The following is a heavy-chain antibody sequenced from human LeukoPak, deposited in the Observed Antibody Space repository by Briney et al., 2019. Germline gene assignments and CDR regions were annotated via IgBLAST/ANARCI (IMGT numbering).Heavy chain of an antibody. CDR1: GFTFSSYA. CDR2: ISPSGDRT. Sequence: GGSLRLSCAASGFTFSSYAMSWVRQAPGKGLERVSFISPSGDRTPNADSVEGRFTISRDNTRNTLYLQMNSLRDEDTGVYYCAIMHGYYDGSGFWVQWGQGTLVTVSS. CDR3: AIMHGYYDGSGFWVQ. D-gene: IGHD3-22*01. J-gene: IGHJ4*02. V-gene: IGHV3-23*01.